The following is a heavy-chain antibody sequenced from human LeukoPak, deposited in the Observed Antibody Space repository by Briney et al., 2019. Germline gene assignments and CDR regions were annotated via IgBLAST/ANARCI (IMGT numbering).Heavy chain of an antibody. V-gene: IGHV1-2*06. CDR1: GYTFTGYY. CDR2: INPNSGGT. Sequence: GASVKVSCKASGYTFTGYYMHWVRQAPGQGLEWMGRINPNSGGTNYAQKFQGRVTMTRDTSISTAYMELSRLRSDDTAVYYCARSQRITIFGVVRLNWSDPWGQGTLVTVSS. D-gene: IGHD3-3*01. CDR3: ARSQRITIFGVVRLNWSDP. J-gene: IGHJ5*02.